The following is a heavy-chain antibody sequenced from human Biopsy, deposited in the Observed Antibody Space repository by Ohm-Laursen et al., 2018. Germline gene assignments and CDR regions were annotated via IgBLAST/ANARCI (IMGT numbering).Heavy chain of an antibody. CDR3: ARGEGSSWFDP. Sequence: SVKVSCKASGDSFTSYAIGWVRQAPGQGLEWMGGIIPIPNVATYAQKFQGRITITAGESTSTAYMELSSLTSDDTAVYFCARGEGSSWFDPWGHGTLVTVSS. CDR1: GDSFTSYA. D-gene: IGHD1-26*01. J-gene: IGHJ5*02. V-gene: IGHV1-69*10. CDR2: IIPIPNVA.